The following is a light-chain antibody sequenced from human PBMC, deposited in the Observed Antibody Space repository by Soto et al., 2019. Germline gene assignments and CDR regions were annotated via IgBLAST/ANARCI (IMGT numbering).Light chain of an antibody. CDR3: QQYDDWLRLT. CDR1: QSVNIY. Sequence: QSAAAVSLPPGERDTLSGRASQSVNIYLAWYQQTPGQAPRLLIFGASSRATGIPARFSGSGSGTEFNLTISSLQSEELAVYFCQQYDDWLRLTFGGGTRLEIK. CDR2: GAS. J-gene: IGKJ5*01. V-gene: IGKV3D-15*01.